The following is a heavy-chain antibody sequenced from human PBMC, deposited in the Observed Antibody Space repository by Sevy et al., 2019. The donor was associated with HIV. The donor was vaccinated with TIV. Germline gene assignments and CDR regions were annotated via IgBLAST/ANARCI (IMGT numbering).Heavy chain of an antibody. Sequence: SETLSLTCTVSDGSISSGSYYWGWIRQPPGKGLEWIGTMYYDGSAYYNPSLQSRVSMSVDTSKNQFSLNLSSVTAADTAVYFCARGEDSAMIDYWGQGTLVTVSS. CDR2: MYYDGSA. D-gene: IGHD5-18*01. CDR1: DGSISSGSYY. J-gene: IGHJ4*02. CDR3: ARGEDSAMIDY. V-gene: IGHV4-39*01.